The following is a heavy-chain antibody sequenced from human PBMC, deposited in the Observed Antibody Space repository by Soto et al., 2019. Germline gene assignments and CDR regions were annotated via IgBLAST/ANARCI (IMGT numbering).Heavy chain of an antibody. D-gene: IGHD3-3*01. CDR1: GGSISSSSYY. Sequence: SETLSLTCTVSGGSISSSSYYWGWIRQPPGKGLEWIGSIYYSGSTYYNPPLKSRVTISVDTSENQFSLKLSSVTAADTAVYYCARVYYDFWSGYSLNWFDPWGQGTLVTVSS. V-gene: IGHV4-39*01. CDR3: ARVYYDFWSGYSLNWFDP. J-gene: IGHJ5*02. CDR2: IYYSGST.